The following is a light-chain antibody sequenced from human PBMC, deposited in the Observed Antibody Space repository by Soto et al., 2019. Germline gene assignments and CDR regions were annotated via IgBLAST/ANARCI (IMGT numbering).Light chain of an antibody. CDR2: EAS. J-gene: IGKJ1*01. Sequence: DIQMTQSPSTLSASVGDRVTITCRASQSISSWLAWYQQKPGKAPKLLIHEASRLESGVPSRFSGSESGTEFTLTISSLQPDDFATYYCQQYSSYPWTFGQGTKVEIK. V-gene: IGKV1-5*01. CDR3: QQYSSYPWT. CDR1: QSISSW.